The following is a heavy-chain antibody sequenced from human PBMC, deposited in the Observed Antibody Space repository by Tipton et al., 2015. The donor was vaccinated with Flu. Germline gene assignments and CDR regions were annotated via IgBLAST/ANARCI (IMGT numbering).Heavy chain of an antibody. CDR3: ARGQLVNHFDY. J-gene: IGHJ4*02. CDR2: IYTSGST. CDR1: GGSISSYY. V-gene: IGHV4-4*07. Sequence: LRLSCTVSGGSISSYYWSWIRQPAGKGLEWIGRIYTSGSTNYNPSLKCRVTMSVDTSKNQFSLKLSSVTAADTAVYYCARGQLVNHFDYWGQGTLVTVSS. D-gene: IGHD6-6*01.